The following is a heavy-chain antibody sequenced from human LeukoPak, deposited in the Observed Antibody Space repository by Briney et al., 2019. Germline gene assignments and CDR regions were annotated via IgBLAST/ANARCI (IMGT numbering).Heavy chain of an antibody. V-gene: IGHV3-23*01. J-gene: IGHJ5*02. CDR1: GFTFSSSA. CDR2: ISNNGGYT. Sequence: PGGSLRLSCAASGFTFSSSAMSWVRQAPGKGLEWVSAISNNGGYTYYADSVQGRFTISRDNSKSTLCLQMNSLRAEDTAVYYCARDLGYCSSTRCEKWFDPWGQGTLVTVSS. CDR3: ARDLGYCSSTRCEKWFDP. D-gene: IGHD2-2*01.